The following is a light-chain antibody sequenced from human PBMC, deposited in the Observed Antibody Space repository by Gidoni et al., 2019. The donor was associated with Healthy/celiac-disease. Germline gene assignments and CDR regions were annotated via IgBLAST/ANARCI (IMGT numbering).Light chain of an antibody. CDR3: QQYGSSGYT. V-gene: IGKV3-20*01. CDR1: QSVSSSY. CDR2: GAS. Sequence: EIVLTQSPGTLSLSPGERATLSCRASQSVSSSYLAWYQQKPGQAPRLLIYGASSRATGLPDRFSGSWSGTDFTLTISRLEPEDFAVYYCQQYGSSGYTFGQGTKLEIK. J-gene: IGKJ2*01.